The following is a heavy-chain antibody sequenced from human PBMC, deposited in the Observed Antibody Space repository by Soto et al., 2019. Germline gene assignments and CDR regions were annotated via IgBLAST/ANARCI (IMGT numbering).Heavy chain of an antibody. CDR3: ARVPQLVGYFYYYMDV. CDR2: ISAYNGDT. V-gene: IGHV1-18*01. Sequence: QVQLLQSGAEVKKPGASVKVSCKASGYTFTNYGITWVRQAPGQGLAWMGWISAYNGDTHYTQRLQGRVTMTTDTSTSIAYMELRGLRSDDTAVYYCARVPQLVGYFYYYMDVWGKGTAVTVSS. D-gene: IGHD6-6*01. CDR1: GYTFTNYG. J-gene: IGHJ6*03.